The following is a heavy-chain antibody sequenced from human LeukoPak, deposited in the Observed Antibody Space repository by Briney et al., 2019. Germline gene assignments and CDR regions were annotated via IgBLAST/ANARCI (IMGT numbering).Heavy chain of an antibody. Sequence: PSETLSLTCTVSGGSVSSSSYYWGWIRQPPGKGLEWIGSIYYSGSTYYNPSLKSRVTISVDTSKNQFSLKMRSVSAADTAVYYCARGGGYYGSGSYYAPWSRGYYYGMDVWGQGTTVTVSS. CDR2: IYYSGST. J-gene: IGHJ6*02. CDR1: GGSVSSSSYY. V-gene: IGHV4-39*01. D-gene: IGHD3-10*01. CDR3: ARGGGYYGSGSYYAPWSRGYYYGMDV.